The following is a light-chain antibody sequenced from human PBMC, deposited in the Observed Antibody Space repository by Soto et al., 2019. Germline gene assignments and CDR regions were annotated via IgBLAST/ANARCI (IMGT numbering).Light chain of an antibody. CDR1: RSNVGNTA. CDR3: ATWDDSLNARGV. J-gene: IGLJ3*02. V-gene: IGLV1-44*01. Sequence: QSVLTQPPSASGTPGQRVIISCSGSRSNVGNTAVSWYQHFPGTAPKLLIYNNNQRPSGVPDRFSGSKSGTSASLAISGLQSEDEADYYCATWDDSLNARGVFGGGTKLTVL. CDR2: NNN.